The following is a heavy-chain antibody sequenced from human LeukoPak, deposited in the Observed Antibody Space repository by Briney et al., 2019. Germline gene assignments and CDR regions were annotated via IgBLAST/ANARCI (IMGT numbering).Heavy chain of an antibody. CDR1: GYTFTSYY. J-gene: IGHJ3*02. V-gene: IGHV1-2*02. D-gene: IGHD6-13*01. CDR3: AREGYSSSWSFRAFDI. CDR2: INPNSGGT. Sequence: ASVKVSCKASGYTFTSYYMHWVRQAPGQGLEWMGWINPNSGGTNYAQKFQGRVTMTRDTSISTAYMELSRLRSDDTAVYYCAREGYSSSWSFRAFDIWGQGTMVTVSS.